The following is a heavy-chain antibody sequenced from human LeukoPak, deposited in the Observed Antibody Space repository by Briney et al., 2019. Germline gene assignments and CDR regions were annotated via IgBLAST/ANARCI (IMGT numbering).Heavy chain of an antibody. CDR3: ARVEATVDD. J-gene: IGHJ4*02. CDR2: IYYSGST. CDR1: GGSISSHY. Sequence: SETLSLTCTVSGGSISSHYWSWIRQPPGRGLEWIGYIYYSGSTNYNPSLKSRVTISVDTSKNQFSLKLSSVTAADTAVYYWARVEATVDDWGQGTPVTVSS. D-gene: IGHD1-1*01. V-gene: IGHV4-59*11.